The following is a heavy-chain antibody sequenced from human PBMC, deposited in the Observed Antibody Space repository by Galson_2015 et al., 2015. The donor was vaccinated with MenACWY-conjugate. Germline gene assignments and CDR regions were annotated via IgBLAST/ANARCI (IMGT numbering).Heavy chain of an antibody. Sequence: SVKVSCKASGGTFSSYAISWVRQAPGQGLEWMGGIIPIFGTANYAQKFQGRVTITADESTSTAYMELSSLRSEDTAVYYCARDLAGYSYGYYAWFDPWGQGTLVTVSS. CDR2: IIPIFGTA. CDR1: GGTFSSYA. CDR3: ARDLAGYSYGYYAWFDP. D-gene: IGHD5-18*01. V-gene: IGHV1-69*13. J-gene: IGHJ5*02.